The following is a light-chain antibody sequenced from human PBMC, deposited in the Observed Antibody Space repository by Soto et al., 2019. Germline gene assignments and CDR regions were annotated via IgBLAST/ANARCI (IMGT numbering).Light chain of an antibody. V-gene: IGKV3-11*01. CDR3: QQRSTWPPS. CDR1: QSVSSY. CDR2: DAS. Sequence: EIVLTQSPATLSLSPGERATLSCRASQSVSSYLAWYQQKPGQAPRLLIYDASNRATGIPARFSGSGSGTAFTLTISGLEPEDFAVYYCQQRSTWPPSFGQGTRLEIK. J-gene: IGKJ5*01.